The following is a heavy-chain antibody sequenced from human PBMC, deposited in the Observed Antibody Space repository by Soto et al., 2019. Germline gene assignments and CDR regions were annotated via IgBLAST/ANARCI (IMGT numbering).Heavy chain of an antibody. CDR3: AKVLGARYDGSGSYPNWFDP. J-gene: IGHJ5*02. Sequence: QVQLVESGGGVVQPGRSLRLSCAASGFTFSSYGMHWVRQAPGKGLEWVAVISYDGSNKYYADSVKGRFTISRDNSKNTXYXXMNSLRAEDTAVYSCAKVLGARYDGSGSYPNWFDPWGQGTLVTVSS. D-gene: IGHD3-10*01. CDR2: ISYDGSNK. V-gene: IGHV3-30*18. CDR1: GFTFSSYG.